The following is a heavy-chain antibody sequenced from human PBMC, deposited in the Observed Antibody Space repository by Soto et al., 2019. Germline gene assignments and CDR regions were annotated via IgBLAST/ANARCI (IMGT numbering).Heavy chain of an antibody. D-gene: IGHD4-17*01. J-gene: IGHJ4*02. Sequence: SVKVSCKASGGTFSSYAISWVRQAPGQGLEWMGGIIPIFGTANYAQKFRGRVTITADESTSTAYMELSSLRSEDTAVYYCARGPTTVVTPGYFDYWGQGTLVTVSS. V-gene: IGHV1-69*13. CDR3: ARGPTTVVTPGYFDY. CDR1: GGTFSSYA. CDR2: IIPIFGTA.